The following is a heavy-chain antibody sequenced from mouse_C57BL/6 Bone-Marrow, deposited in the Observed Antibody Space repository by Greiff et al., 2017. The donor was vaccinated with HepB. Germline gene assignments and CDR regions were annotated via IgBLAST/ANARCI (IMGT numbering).Heavy chain of an antibody. D-gene: IGHD2-3*01. V-gene: IGHV5-4*01. CDR2: ISDGGSYT. CDR1: GFTFSSYA. CDR3: ARDRGWLKTWFAY. J-gene: IGHJ3*01. Sequence: EVKLMESGGGLVKPGGSLKLSCAASGFTFSSYAMSWVRQTPEKRLEWVATISDGGSYTYYPDNVKGRFTISRDNAKNNLYLQMSHLKSEDTAMYYCARDRGWLKTWFAYWGQGTLVTVSA.